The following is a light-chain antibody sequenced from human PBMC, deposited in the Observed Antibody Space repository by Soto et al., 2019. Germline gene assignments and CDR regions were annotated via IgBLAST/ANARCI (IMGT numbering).Light chain of an antibody. CDR1: TSNIGSNY. J-gene: IGLJ1*01. CDR2: DNE. CDR3: GSWGSSVTGSFYV. V-gene: IGLV1-51*01. Sequence: QSVLTQPPSVSAAPGQTVTISCSGDTSNIGSNYVSWYQQVPGKAPKLLIYDNENRPSGIPDRFSGSRSGTSATLAITGLQTGDEAIYYCGSWGSSVTGSFYVCGSATKVTVL.